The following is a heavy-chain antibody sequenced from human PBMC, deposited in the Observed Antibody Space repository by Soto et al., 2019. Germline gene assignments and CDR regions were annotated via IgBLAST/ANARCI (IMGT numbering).Heavy chain of an antibody. CDR1: GGSISSNSHY. CDR3: ARHQSIVVVTAARAFDI. CDR2: IYYNGDT. D-gene: IGHD2-15*01. J-gene: IGHJ3*02. V-gene: IGHV4-39*01. Sequence: PSETLSLTCSVSGGSISSNSHYWVWIRQPPGKGLEWIGSIYYNGDTYYNPSLKSRVTISVDTSKNQFSVKLNSVTAADTAVYYCARHQSIVVVTAARAFDIWGQGTMVTV.